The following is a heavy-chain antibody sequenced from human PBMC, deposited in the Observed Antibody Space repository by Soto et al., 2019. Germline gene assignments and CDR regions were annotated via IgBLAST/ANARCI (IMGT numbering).Heavy chain of an antibody. Sequence: PSETLSLTCTVSGGSISSYYWSWIRQPPGKGLEWIGYIYYSGSTNYNPSLKSRVTISVDTSKNQFSLKLSSVTAADTAVYYCAGENYDFWSGYYMGTGFDYWGQGTLVTVSS. CDR2: IYYSGST. V-gene: IGHV4-59*01. CDR1: GGSISSYY. D-gene: IGHD3-3*01. CDR3: AGENYDFWSGYYMGTGFDY. J-gene: IGHJ4*02.